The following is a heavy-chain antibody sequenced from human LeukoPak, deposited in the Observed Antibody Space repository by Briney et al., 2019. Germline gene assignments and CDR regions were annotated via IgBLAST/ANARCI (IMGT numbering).Heavy chain of an antibody. D-gene: IGHD3-16*01. CDR2: IYYSGST. CDR1: GGSISSYY. CDR3: ARVFIEGGNYSFHP. Sequence: PSETLSLTCTVSGGSISSYYWSWIRQPPGRGLEWIGYIYYSGSTNYNPSLKSRVTISVDTSKNQFSLKLSSVTAADTAVYYCARVFIEGGNYSFHPWGQGTLVTVSS. J-gene: IGHJ5*02. V-gene: IGHV4-59*01.